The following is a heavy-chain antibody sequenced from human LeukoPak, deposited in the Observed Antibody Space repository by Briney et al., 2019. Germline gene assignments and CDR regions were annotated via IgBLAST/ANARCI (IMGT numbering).Heavy chain of an antibody. CDR2: IYYSGST. Sequence: KPSETLSLTCTVSGGSISSSSYYWGWIRQPPGKGLEWIGSIYYSGSTYYNPSLKSRVTISIDTSKNQFSLKLSSVTAADTAVYYCARWSDELGGFDYWGQGTLVTVSS. CDR1: GGSISSSSYY. V-gene: IGHV4-39*01. D-gene: IGHD7-27*01. CDR3: ARWSDELGGFDY. J-gene: IGHJ4*02.